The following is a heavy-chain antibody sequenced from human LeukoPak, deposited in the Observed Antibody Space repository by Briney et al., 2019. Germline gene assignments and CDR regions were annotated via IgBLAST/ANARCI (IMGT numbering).Heavy chain of an antibody. CDR2: ISAYDGNT. CDR1: GYTFTSHG. J-gene: IGHJ4*02. V-gene: IGHV1-18*01. D-gene: IGHD2-2*01. Sequence: APVKVSCKASGYTFTSHGISWVRQAPGQRLEWMGWISAYDGNTNYAQKLQGRVTMTTDTSTSTAYMELRSLRSDDTAVYYCARVSGQLLSYSVYWGQGTLVTVSS. CDR3: ARVSGQLLSYSVY.